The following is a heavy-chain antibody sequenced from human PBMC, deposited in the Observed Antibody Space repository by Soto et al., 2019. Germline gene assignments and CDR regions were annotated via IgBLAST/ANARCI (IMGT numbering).Heavy chain of an antibody. V-gene: IGHV3-21*01. J-gene: IGHJ3*02. D-gene: IGHD3-9*01. Sequence: GGSLRLTCAASGFTFSSYSMNWVRQAPGKGLEWVSSISSSSSYIYYADSVKGRFTISRDNAKNSLYLQMNSLRAEDTAVYYCARDFEGIFVAFDIWGQGTMVTVSS. CDR1: GFTFSSYS. CDR3: ARDFEGIFVAFDI. CDR2: ISSSSSYI.